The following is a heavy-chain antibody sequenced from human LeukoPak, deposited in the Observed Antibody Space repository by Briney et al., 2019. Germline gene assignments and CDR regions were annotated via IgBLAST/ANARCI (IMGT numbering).Heavy chain of an antibody. CDR3: ASLGDYYGMDV. D-gene: IGHD1-26*01. V-gene: IGHV3-7*01. CDR1: GFTFSSYW. J-gene: IGHJ6*02. Sequence: LPGGSLRLSCAASGFTFSSYWMSWVRQAPGKGLEWVANIKQDGGVQYYVDSVKGRFTISRDNAKNSLYLQMDSLRAEDTAVYYCASLGDYYGMDVWGQGTTVTVSS. CDR2: IKQDGGVQ.